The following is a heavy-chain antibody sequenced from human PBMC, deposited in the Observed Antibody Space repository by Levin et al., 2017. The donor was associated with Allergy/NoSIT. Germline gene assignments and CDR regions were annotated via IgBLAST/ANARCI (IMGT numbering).Heavy chain of an antibody. CDR3: ARHYASGSYRVGMDV. V-gene: IGHV4-59*01. CDR1: GGSISSYY. D-gene: IGHD3-10*01. Sequence: RSSETLSLTCTVSGGSISSYYWSWIRQPPGKGLEWIGYIYYSGSTNYNPSLKSRVTISVDTSKSQHSLKLSSVTAADTAVYYCARHYASGSYRVGMDVWGQGTTVTVSS. J-gene: IGHJ6*02. CDR2: IYYSGST.